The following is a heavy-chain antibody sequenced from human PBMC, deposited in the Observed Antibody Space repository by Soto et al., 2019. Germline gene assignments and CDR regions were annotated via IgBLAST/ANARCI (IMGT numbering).Heavy chain of an antibody. CDR2: IIPIFGTA. Sequence: QVQLVQSGAEVKKPGSSVKVSCKASGGTVSSYAINWVRQAPGQGLEWMGGIIPIFGTANYAQKFQGRVTSTAEKSTSTAYMELSSLRSEETDVYYYASRHLGSSGWTDWGQGTLVTVSS. J-gene: IGHJ4*02. CDR3: ASRHLGSSGWTD. V-gene: IGHV1-69*06. D-gene: IGHD6-19*01. CDR1: GGTVSSYA.